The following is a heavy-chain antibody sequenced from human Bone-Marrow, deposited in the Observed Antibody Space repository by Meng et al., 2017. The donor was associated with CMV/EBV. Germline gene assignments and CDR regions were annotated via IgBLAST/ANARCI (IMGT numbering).Heavy chain of an antibody. V-gene: IGHV4-34*01. CDR3: ARGQIVVVVAAYYYYYGMDV. CDR2: INHSGGT. Sequence: SETLRLTCAASGGTFSGYDWSWIRQPPGKGLEWIGEINHSGGTNYNPSLKIRVTISVDTYKNQFSLKLSSVTAADTAVYYCARGQIVVVVAAYYYYYGMDVWGQGTMVTVSS. CDR1: GGTFSGYD. J-gene: IGHJ6*02. D-gene: IGHD2-15*01.